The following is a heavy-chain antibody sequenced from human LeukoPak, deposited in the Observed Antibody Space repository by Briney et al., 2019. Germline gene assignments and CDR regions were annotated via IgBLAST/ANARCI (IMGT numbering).Heavy chain of an antibody. Sequence: PSETLSLTCTVSGGSISNDYWNWVRQPPGKGLEWIGYVYYSGSTDYNPSLKSRVTISVDTSKNQFSPKLSSVTAADTAVYYCARRRSGDSHFDYWGQGTLVTVSS. D-gene: IGHD3-16*01. CDR1: GGSISNDY. CDR3: ARRRSGDSHFDY. V-gene: IGHV4-59*08. J-gene: IGHJ4*02. CDR2: VYYSGST.